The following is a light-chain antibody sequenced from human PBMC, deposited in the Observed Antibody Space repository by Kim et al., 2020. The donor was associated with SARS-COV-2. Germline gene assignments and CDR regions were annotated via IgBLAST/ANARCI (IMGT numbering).Light chain of an antibody. CDR3: SSYTSSSTYV. CDR2: DVI. Sequence: GSPGQSIPIPCTGTSSDVGGYNHVSWYQQHPGKAPKLMIYDVIKRPSGVSNRFSGSKSGNTASLTISGLQAEDEADYYCSSYTSSSTYVCGTGTKVT. CDR1: SSDVGGYNH. J-gene: IGLJ1*01. V-gene: IGLV2-14*04.